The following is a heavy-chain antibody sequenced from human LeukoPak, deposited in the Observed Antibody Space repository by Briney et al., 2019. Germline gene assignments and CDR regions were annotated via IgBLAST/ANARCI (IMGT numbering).Heavy chain of an antibody. D-gene: IGHD3/OR15-3a*01. CDR3: ARGLWTAHYYYYYGMDV. CDR1: GFTVDSNY. V-gene: IGHV3-53*01. Sequence: GGSLRLSCAASGFTVDSNYLSWVRQAPGKGLEWVSTIYTGGNTYYAASVKGRFTISRDNAKNSLYLQVNSLRAEDTAVYYCARGLWTAHYYYYYGMDVWGQGTTVTVSS. CDR2: IYTGGNT. J-gene: IGHJ6*02.